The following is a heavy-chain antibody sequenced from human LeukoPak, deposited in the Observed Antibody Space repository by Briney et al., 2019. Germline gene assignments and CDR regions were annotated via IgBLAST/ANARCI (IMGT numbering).Heavy chain of an antibody. J-gene: IGHJ4*02. Sequence: GGSLRLSCAASGFTFSSHAMSWVRQAPGKGLEWVSAISGSGGSTYYADSVKGRFTISRDNSKNTLYLQMNGLRAEDTAVYYCAKGSRGSDPHYWGQGTLVIVSS. CDR1: GFTFSSHA. CDR2: ISGSGGST. CDR3: AKGSRGSDPHY. V-gene: IGHV3-23*01. D-gene: IGHD6-19*01.